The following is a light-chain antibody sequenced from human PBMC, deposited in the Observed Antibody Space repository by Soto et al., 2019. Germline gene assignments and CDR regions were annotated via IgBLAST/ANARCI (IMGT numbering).Light chain of an antibody. CDR3: QQYGSSPFT. CDR1: QTVSSNN. CDR2: GAS. V-gene: IGKV3-20*01. Sequence: DIVLTQSPGTLSLSPGERATLSCRASQTVSSNNLAWYQQKRGQAPRLLIYGASSRAAAIPDRFRGSGSGTDFTLIISSLAHEDFAVYYCQQYGSSPFTFGPATALDIK. J-gene: IGKJ3*01.